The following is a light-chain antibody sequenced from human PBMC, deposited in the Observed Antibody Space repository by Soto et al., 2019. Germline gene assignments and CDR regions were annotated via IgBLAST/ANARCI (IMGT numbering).Light chain of an antibody. Sequence: QSALTQPASVSGSPGQSITISCTGTSSDAGGYNYVSWYQQHPGKAPKLMIYEVSNRPSGVSNRFSGSKSGNTASLTISGLQAEDEADYYCSSYTSSSTGVFGGGTQLT. V-gene: IGLV2-14*01. CDR3: SSYTSSSTGV. CDR2: EVS. J-gene: IGLJ3*02. CDR1: SSDAGGYNY.